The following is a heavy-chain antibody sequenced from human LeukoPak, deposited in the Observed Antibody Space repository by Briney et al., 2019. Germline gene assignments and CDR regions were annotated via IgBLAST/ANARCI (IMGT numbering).Heavy chain of an antibody. CDR1: GFTFSSYS. CDR2: ISSSSSTI. V-gene: IGHV3-48*01. CDR3: AKVVALYYYYMDV. Sequence: GGSLRLSCAASGFTFSSYSMNWVRQAPGKGLEWVSYISSSSSTIYYADSVKGRFTISRDNAKNSLYLQMNSPRAEDTAVYYCAKVVALYYYYMDVWGKGTTVTVSS. J-gene: IGHJ6*03. D-gene: IGHD2-2*01.